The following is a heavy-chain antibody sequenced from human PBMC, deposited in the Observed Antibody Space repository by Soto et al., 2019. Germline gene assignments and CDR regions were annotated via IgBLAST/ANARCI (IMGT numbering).Heavy chain of an antibody. CDR3: ARDSLYLSPHVTNALHF. D-gene: IGHD2-8*01. V-gene: IGHV3-33*01. CDR2: IWYDGRNI. Sequence: GGSLRLSCSASGFNVNSYGVHWVRQAPGKGLEWVAVIWYDGRNIFYADSVKGRFTVSRDNSKNTVYFQMNNLRVEDTALYYCARDSLYLSPHVTNALHFCGQAPMVTVS. J-gene: IGHJ3*01. CDR1: GFNVNSYG.